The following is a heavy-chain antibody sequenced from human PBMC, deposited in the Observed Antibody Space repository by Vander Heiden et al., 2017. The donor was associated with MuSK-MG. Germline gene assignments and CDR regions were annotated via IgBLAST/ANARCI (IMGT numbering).Heavy chain of an antibody. Sequence: QVQLVQSGAEVKKAGASVKVSCKTSGYTFTPHYVQSMRHAPGQCLEWMGWVNPNSGSTHFAPKFQGRVAMTRDTSIATADMELTGLTSDDTAVYFCATGLGGAYWPLFESWGQGTLVTVSS. V-gene: IGHV1-2*02. D-gene: IGHD2-15*01. J-gene: IGHJ4*02. CDR1: GYTFTPHY. CDR3: ATGLGGAYWPLFES. CDR2: VNPNSGST.